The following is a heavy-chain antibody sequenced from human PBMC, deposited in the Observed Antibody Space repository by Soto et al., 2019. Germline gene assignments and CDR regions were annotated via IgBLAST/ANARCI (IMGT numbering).Heavy chain of an antibody. CDR2: IYYSGST. V-gene: IGHV4-59*01. J-gene: IGHJ4*02. Sequence: QVQLQESGPGLVKPSETLSLTCTVSGGSISSYYWSWIRQRPGKGLEWIGYIYYSGSTNYNPSLKSRVTISVDTSKNQFSLKLSSVTAADTAVYYWARAYGDYVFDYWGQGTLVTVSS. CDR1: GGSISSYY. CDR3: ARAYGDYVFDY. D-gene: IGHD4-17*01.